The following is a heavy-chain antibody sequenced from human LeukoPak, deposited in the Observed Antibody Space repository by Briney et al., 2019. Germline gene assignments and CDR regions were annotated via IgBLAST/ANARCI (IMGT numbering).Heavy chain of an antibody. CDR3: ARRSGIAVAGAFDY. V-gene: IGHV3-7*03. Sequence: GGSLRLSCAASGFTFSSYWMSWVRQAPGKGLEWVANTKQDGSEKYYVDSVKGRFTISRDNAKNSLYLQMNSLRAEDTAVYYCARRSGIAVAGAFDYWGQGTLVTVSS. CDR1: GFTFSSYW. CDR2: TKQDGSEK. D-gene: IGHD6-19*01. J-gene: IGHJ4*02.